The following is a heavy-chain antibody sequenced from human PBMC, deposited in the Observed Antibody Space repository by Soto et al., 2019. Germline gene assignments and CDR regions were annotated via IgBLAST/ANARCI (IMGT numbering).Heavy chain of an antibody. CDR3: TMTTVTKKRAGQEDY. CDR2: IRSKAYGGTT. V-gene: IGHV3-49*04. D-gene: IGHD4-17*01. J-gene: IGHJ4*02. Sequence: GGSLRLSCTASGFTFGDYAMIWVRQAPGKGLEWVGFIRSKAYGGTTEYAASVKGRFTISRDDSKSIAYLQMNSLKTEDTAVYYCTMTTVTKKRAGQEDYWGQGTLVTVSS. CDR1: GFTFGDYA.